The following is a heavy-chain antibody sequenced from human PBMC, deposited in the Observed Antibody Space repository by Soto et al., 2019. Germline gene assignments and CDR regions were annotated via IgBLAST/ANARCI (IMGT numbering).Heavy chain of an antibody. CDR3: ASPQPHRGYYYYGMDV. Sequence: SETLSLTCTVSGGSISSSSYYWGWIRQPPGKGLEWIGSIYYSGSTYYNPSLKSRVTISVDTSKNQFSLKLSSVTAADTAVYYCASPQPHRGYYYYGMDVWGQGTTVTVSS. CDR1: GGSISSSSYY. CDR2: IYYSGST. J-gene: IGHJ6*02. V-gene: IGHV4-39*01.